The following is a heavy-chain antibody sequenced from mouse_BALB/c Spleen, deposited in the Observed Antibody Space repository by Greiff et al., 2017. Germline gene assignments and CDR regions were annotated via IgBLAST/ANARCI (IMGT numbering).Heavy chain of an antibody. V-gene: IGHV1-5*01. Sequence: EVQRVESGTVLARPGASVKMSCKASGYTFTSYWMHWVKQRPGQGLEWIGAIYPGNSDTSYNQTFKGEAKLTAVTSTSTSYMELSSLTNEDSAVYYCTRAWDDWYFDVWGAGTTVTVSA. CDR1: GYTFTSYW. CDR3: TRAWDDWYFDV. J-gene: IGHJ1*01. D-gene: IGHD4-1*01. CDR2: IYPGNSDT.